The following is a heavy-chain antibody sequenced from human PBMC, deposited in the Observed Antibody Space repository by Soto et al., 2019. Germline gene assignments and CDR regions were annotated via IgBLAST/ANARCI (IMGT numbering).Heavy chain of an antibody. J-gene: IGHJ6*02. CDR1: GFTFNNYG. V-gene: IGHV3-33*01. Sequence: QVQLVESGGGVVQPGRYLRLSCAAYGFTFNNYGMHWVRQAPGKGLEGVAVIWYDGRNKYYADSVKGRFTISGDTSTNTLYLQMNGLGAEDTAVYYCARDDRASGWYVAMDVWGQGTTVTVSS. CDR2: IWYDGRNK. CDR3: ARDDRASGWYVAMDV. D-gene: IGHD6-19*01.